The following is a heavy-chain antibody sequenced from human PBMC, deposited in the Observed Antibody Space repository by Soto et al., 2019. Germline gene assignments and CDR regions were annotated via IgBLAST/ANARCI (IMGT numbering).Heavy chain of an antibody. J-gene: IGHJ4*02. CDR3: ARHGGPIAVAGTGGLDY. Sequence: SETLSLTCAVYGGSFSGYYWSWIRQPPGKGLEWIGEINDSGSTNYNPSLKSRVTISVDTSKNQFSLRLSSVTAADTAVYYCARHGGPIAVAGTGGLDYWGQGTLVTVSS. CDR1: GGSFSGYY. V-gene: IGHV4-34*01. D-gene: IGHD6-19*01. CDR2: INDSGST.